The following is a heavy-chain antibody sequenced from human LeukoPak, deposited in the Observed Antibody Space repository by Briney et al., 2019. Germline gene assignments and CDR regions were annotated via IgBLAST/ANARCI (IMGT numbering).Heavy chain of an antibody. V-gene: IGHV3-33*01. CDR1: GFTFSSYG. Sequence: PGRSLRLSCAASGFTFSSYGMHWVRQAPGKGLEWVAVIWYDGSNKYYADSVKGRFTISRDNSKNTLYLQMSSLRAEDTAVYYCVRDTSYCSGGRCFATYSFDYWGQGTRVTASS. CDR2: IWYDGSNK. D-gene: IGHD2-15*01. J-gene: IGHJ4*02. CDR3: VRDTSYCSGGRCFATYSFDY.